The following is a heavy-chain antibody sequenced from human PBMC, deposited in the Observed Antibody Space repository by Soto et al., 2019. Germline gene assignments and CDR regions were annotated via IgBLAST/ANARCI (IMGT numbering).Heavy chain of an antibody. D-gene: IGHD2-2*01. V-gene: IGHV3-48*03. CDR3: ARVYCSTTTCHVQAFDS. CDR1: GFTFSSYE. Sequence: EGSLRLSCAASGFTFSSYEMNWVRQAPGKTLEWVSYISSAGDSSYYADSVKSRFTISRDNAKNSLYLQMNSLRVEDTAVYYCARVYCSTTTCHVQAFDSWGQGTLVTVSS. J-gene: IGHJ4*02. CDR2: ISSAGDSS.